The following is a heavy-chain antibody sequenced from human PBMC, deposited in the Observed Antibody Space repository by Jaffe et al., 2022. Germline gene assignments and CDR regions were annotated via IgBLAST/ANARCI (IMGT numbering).Heavy chain of an antibody. CDR1: GGSISNYY. V-gene: IGHV4-59*01. D-gene: IGHD4-17*01. Sequence: QVQLQESGPGLVKPSETLSLTCTVSGGSISNYYWSWVRQPPGKGLEYITYIHHSGHTDYNPSLKSRVTISVDTSKNQFSLKLSSVTAADTAVYYCARGVYGAYFDNWGQGTLVTVSS. CDR2: IHHSGHT. CDR3: ARGVYGAYFDN. J-gene: IGHJ4*02.